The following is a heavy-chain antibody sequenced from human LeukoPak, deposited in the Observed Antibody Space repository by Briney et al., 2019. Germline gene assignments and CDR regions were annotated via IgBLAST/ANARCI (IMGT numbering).Heavy chain of an antibody. CDR2: MNPNSGNT. CDR1: GYTFTSYD. J-gene: IGHJ4*02. Sequence: ASVKVSCKASGYTFTSYDINWVRQATGQGLEWMGWMNPNSGNTGYAQKFQGRVTMTRNTSISTAYMELSSLRSEDTAVYYCARAEWDDYRQYYFDYRGQGTLVTVSS. D-gene: IGHD4-11*01. V-gene: IGHV1-8*01. CDR3: ARAEWDDYRQYYFDY.